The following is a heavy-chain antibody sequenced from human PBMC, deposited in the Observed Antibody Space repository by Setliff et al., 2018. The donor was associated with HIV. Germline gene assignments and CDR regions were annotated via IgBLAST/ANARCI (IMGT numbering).Heavy chain of an antibody. CDR1: GYTFTNYY. Sequence: ASVKVSCKASGYTFTNYYMHWVRQAPGQGLEWMGWINPNSGGTNYAQKFQGRVTMTRDTSISTAYMELRSLRSDDTAVYYCARDPSPYYSDDSGYPDDAFDIWGQGTMVTVSS. CDR2: INPNSGGT. D-gene: IGHD3-22*01. V-gene: IGHV1-2*02. CDR3: ARDPSPYYSDDSGYPDDAFDI. J-gene: IGHJ3*02.